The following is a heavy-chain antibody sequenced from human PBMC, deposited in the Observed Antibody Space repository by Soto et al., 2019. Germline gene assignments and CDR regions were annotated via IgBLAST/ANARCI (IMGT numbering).Heavy chain of an antibody. CDR1: GYAIISIYH. Sequence: ETLSLTCAVSGYAIISIYHCALIRQSPGSGLEWIASIYHTGTTYYTPSLESRVTISVDTSKNQFSLRLSSVTAADSAVYFCARTDNVGYYPHCGQGTLLTFSS. CDR2: IYHTGTT. J-gene: IGHJ4*02. V-gene: IGHV4-38-2*01. CDR3: ARTDNVGYYPH. D-gene: IGHD2-2*03.